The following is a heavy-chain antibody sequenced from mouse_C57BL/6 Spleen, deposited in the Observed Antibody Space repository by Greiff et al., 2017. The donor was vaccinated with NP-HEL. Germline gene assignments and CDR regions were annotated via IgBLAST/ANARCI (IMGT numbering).Heavy chain of an antibody. J-gene: IGHJ2*01. D-gene: IGHD1-1*01. Sequence: QVQLQQPGAELVKPGASVKLSCKASGYTFTSYWMHWVKQRPGQGLEWIGMIHPNSGSTNYTEKFKSKATLTVDKSSSTAYMQLSSLTSEDSAVYNGAREGITTVVAYYFGYRGQGATLSVST. CDR1: GYTFTSYW. V-gene: IGHV1-64*01. CDR3: AREGITTVVAYYFGY. CDR2: IHPNSGST.